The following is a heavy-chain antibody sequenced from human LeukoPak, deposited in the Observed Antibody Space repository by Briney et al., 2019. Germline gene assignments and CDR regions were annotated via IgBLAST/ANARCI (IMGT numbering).Heavy chain of an antibody. CDR3: ARPYHLPTTIFGVDRAFDI. Sequence: SETLSLTCTVSGGSISSSSFYWGWIRQPPGKGLEWIGSIYYSGSTYYNPSLKSRVTISVDTSKNQFSLKLSSVTAADTAVYYCARPYHLPTTIFGVDRAFDIWGQGTMVTVSS. V-gene: IGHV4-39*01. CDR2: IYYSGST. J-gene: IGHJ3*02. D-gene: IGHD3-3*01. CDR1: GGSISSSSFY.